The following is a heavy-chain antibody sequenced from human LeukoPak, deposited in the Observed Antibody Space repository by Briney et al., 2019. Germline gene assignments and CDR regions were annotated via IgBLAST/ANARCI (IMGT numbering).Heavy chain of an antibody. V-gene: IGHV4-59*01. Sequence: SETLSLTCTVSGASLSSYFWSWIRQPPGKGLEYIGYTYYGGSTNYNPSLKSRVTISIDTSKNQFSLKLNSVTAADTAVYYCARGGDMSGTIIDYWGQGTLVTVSS. J-gene: IGHJ4*02. CDR3: ARGGDMSGTIIDY. CDR2: TYYGGST. CDR1: GASLSSYF. D-gene: IGHD3-22*01.